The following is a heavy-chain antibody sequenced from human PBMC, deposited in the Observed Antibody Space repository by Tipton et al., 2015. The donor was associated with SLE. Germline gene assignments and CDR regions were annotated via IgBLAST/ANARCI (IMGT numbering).Heavy chain of an antibody. V-gene: IGHV4-59*08. D-gene: IGHD2/OR15-2a*01. CDR2: LSYGGST. J-gene: IGHJ2*01. CDR3: TRKSTTSDL. CDR1: GGSISNYY. Sequence: TLSLTCTVSGGSISNYYWSWIRQSLGKGLEWIGYLSYGGSTNYNPSLKSRVTISVDTSKNQVSLKLSSVAAADTAVYYCTRKSTTSDLWGRGALVTVSS.